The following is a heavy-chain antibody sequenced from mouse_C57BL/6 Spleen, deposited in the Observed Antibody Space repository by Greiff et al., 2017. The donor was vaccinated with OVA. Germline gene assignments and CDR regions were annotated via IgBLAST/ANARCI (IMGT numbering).Heavy chain of an antibody. D-gene: IGHD1-1*01. Sequence: EVKVEESGGGLVQPGGSMELSCAASGFTFSDAWMDWVRQSPEKGLEWVAEIRNKANNHATYYAESVKGRFTISRDDSKSSVYLQMNSLRAEDTGIYYCTRGHYYGSSPYAMDYWGQGTSVTVSS. J-gene: IGHJ4*01. CDR2: IRNKANNHAT. V-gene: IGHV6-6*01. CDR3: TRGHYYGSSPYAMDY. CDR1: GFTFSDAW.